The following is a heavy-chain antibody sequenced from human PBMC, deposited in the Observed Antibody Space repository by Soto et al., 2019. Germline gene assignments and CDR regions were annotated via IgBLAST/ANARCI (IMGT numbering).Heavy chain of an antibody. J-gene: IGHJ3*02. V-gene: IGHV5-51*01. CDR3: LLTYYYCSRIYFVPDAFDI. CDR2: IYPGDSDT. D-gene: IGHD3-10*01. CDR1: GYSFTSYW. Sequence: PGESLKISCKGSGYSFTSYWIGWVRQMPGKGLEWMGIIYPGDSDTRYSPSFQGQVTISADKSISTAYLQWSSLKASDTAMYYCLLTYYYCSRIYFVPDAFDIWGQGTMVTVSS.